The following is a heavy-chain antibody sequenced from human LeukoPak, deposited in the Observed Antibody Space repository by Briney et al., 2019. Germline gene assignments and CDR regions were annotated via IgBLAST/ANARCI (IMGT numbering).Heavy chain of an antibody. V-gene: IGHV4-4*02. D-gene: IGHD3-16*02. Sequence: SGTLSLTCAVSGGSISSSNWWSWVRQPPPKGLEWIGEIYHSGSTNYNPSLKSRVTISVDTSKNQFSLKLSSVTAADTAVYYCARGTSRDYVWWSYLYYFDYWGQGTLVTVSS. J-gene: IGHJ4*02. CDR1: GGSISSSNW. CDR3: ARGTSRDYVWWSYLYYFDY. CDR2: IYHSGST.